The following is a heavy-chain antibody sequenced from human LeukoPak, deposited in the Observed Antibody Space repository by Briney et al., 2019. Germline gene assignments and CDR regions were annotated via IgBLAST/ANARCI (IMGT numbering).Heavy chain of an antibody. V-gene: IGHV4-34*01. CDR1: GGSFSGYY. D-gene: IGHD6-19*01. J-gene: IGHJ4*02. CDR2: ISHSGST. CDR3: ARGAVVADY. Sequence: SETLSLTCAVYGGSFSGYYWSWIRQPPGKGLEWIGEISHSGSTNYNPSLKSRVTISVDTSKNQFSLKLSSVTAADTAVYYCARGAVVADYWGQGTLVTVSS.